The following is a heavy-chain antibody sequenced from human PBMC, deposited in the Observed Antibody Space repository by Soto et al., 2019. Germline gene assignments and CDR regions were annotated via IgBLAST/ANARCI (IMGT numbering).Heavy chain of an antibody. CDR3: ARAPHWEYQLPTVGSWLDP. J-gene: IGHJ5*02. Sequence: QVQLVESGGGVVQPGRSLRLSCAASGFTFSSYAMHWVRQAPGKGLEWVAVISYDGSNKYYADSVKGRFTISRDNSKNTLYLQMNSLRAEDTAVYYCARAPHWEYQLPTVGSWLDPWGQGTLVTVSS. CDR1: GFTFSSYA. D-gene: IGHD2-2*01. V-gene: IGHV3-30-3*01. CDR2: ISYDGSNK.